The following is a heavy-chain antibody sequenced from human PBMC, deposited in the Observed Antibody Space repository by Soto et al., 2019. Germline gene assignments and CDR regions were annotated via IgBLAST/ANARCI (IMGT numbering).Heavy chain of an antibody. CDR2: IWYDGSNK. Sequence: QVQLVESGGGVVQPGRSLRLSCAASGFTFSSYGMHWVRQAPGKGLEWVAVIWYDGSNKYYADSVKGRFTISRDNSKNTLYLQMNSLSAEDTAVYYCARGGAAAGTGWFDPWGQGTLVTVSS. V-gene: IGHV3-33*01. J-gene: IGHJ5*02. D-gene: IGHD6-13*01. CDR3: ARGGAAAGTGWFDP. CDR1: GFTFSSYG.